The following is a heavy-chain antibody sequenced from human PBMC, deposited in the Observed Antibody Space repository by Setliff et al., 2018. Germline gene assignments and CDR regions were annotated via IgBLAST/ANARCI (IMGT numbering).Heavy chain of an antibody. D-gene: IGHD3-22*01. CDR1: GYTFNNYG. V-gene: IGHV1-18*01. CDR2: INNYSFKT. CDR3: ARINFYDSTAYYYAPHY. Sequence: ASVKVSCKASGYTFNNYGITWVRQAPGQGLEWMGWINNYSFKTTYPQKFLDRVTVTTDTSATTAYMELKNLRSDDTAVYYCARINFYDSTAYYYAPHYWGQGTLVTVSS. J-gene: IGHJ4*02.